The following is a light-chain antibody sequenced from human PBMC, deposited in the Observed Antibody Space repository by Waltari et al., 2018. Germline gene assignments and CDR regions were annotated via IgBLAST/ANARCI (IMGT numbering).Light chain of an antibody. CDR3: QAGSTWPPALT. J-gene: IGKJ4*01. Sequence: EIVLTQSPVTVSLSPGDRATLSCRASHNMNTHLAWYQHKPGQAPRLLIYDASNRARGVPARISGSGSGTDFALSISSLEAEDSAVYYCQAGSTWPPALTFGGGSKVEIK. V-gene: IGKV3-11*01. CDR2: DAS. CDR1: HNMNTH.